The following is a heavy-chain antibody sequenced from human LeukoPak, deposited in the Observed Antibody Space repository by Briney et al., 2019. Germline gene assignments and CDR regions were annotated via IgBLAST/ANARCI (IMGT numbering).Heavy chain of an antibody. J-gene: IGHJ4*02. CDR1: GGSISSSSYY. CDR2: IYYSGST. V-gene: IGHV4-39*07. Sequence: SETLSLTCTVSGGSISSSSYYWGWIRQPPGKGLEWIGSIYYSGSTYYNPSLKSRVTISEDTSKNQFSLKLSSVTAADTAVYYCAREGEWLRHPAEVDYWGQGTLVTVSS. D-gene: IGHD5-12*01. CDR3: AREGEWLRHPAEVDY.